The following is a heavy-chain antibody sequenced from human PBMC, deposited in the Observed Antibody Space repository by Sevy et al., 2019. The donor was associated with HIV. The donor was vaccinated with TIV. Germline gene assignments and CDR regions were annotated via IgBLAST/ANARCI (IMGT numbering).Heavy chain of an antibody. V-gene: IGHV3-30*02. Sequence: GGSLRLSCAASGFTFSRYGMHWVRQAPGKGLEWVAFIRYDGSTKYYAESVKGRFIISRDYSKDTLYLQMNSLRGDDTSLYYCAKGLGMVQGALLSDDVWGQGTMVTVSS. CDR1: GFTFSRYG. CDR3: AKGLGMVQGALLSDDV. J-gene: IGHJ3*01. D-gene: IGHD3-10*01. CDR2: IRYDGSTK.